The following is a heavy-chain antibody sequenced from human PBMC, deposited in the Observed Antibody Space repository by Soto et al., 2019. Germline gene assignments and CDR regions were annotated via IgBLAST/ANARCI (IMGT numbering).Heavy chain of an antibody. Sequence: EVQLVESGGGLVKPGGSLRLSCAASGFTFSNALMSWVRQAPGKGLEWVGRIKSKTDGGTTDYAAPVKGRFTISRDDSKNTLYLQMNSLKTEDTAVYYCTPDRVGWGSTVGMAVWGQGTTVTVAS. CDR1: GFTFSNAL. CDR2: IKSKTDGGTT. D-gene: IGHD2-2*01. J-gene: IGHJ6*02. V-gene: IGHV3-15*01. CDR3: TPDRVGWGSTVGMAV.